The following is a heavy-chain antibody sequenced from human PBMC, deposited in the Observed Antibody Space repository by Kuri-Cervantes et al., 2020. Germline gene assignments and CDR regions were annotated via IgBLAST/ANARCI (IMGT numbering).Heavy chain of an antibody. CDR3: AYSSSWYDHTSFDY. CDR2: ISYDGSNK. J-gene: IGHJ4*02. D-gene: IGHD6-13*01. V-gene: IGHV3-30-3*01. CDR1: GFTFSSYA. Sequence: LSLTCAASGFTFSSYAMYWVRQAPGKGLEWVAVISYDGSNKYYADSVKGRFTISRDNSKNTLYLQMNSLRAEDTAVYYCAYSSSWYDHTSFDYWGQGTLVTVSS.